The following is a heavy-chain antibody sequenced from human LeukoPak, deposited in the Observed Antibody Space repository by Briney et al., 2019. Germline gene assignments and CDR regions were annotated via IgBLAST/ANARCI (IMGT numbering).Heavy chain of an antibody. Sequence: ASVKVSCKTSGYIFTNYGVSWVRQAPGQGLEWMGWVNVYNGHTIYAQEFQGRVTLTTDTSTSTAHMDLRSLRSDDTAVYYCVRDSDHAPDYWGQGTLVTVSS. V-gene: IGHV1-18*01. CDR2: VNVYNGHT. D-gene: IGHD3-10*01. CDR3: VRDSDHAPDY. CDR1: GYIFTNYG. J-gene: IGHJ4*02.